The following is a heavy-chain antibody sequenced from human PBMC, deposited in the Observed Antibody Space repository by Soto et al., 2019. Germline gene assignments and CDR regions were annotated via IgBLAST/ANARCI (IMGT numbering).Heavy chain of an antibody. J-gene: IGHJ4*02. CDR2: ISGSGGST. CDR1: GFTFSSYA. Sequence: EVQLLESGGGLVQPGGSLRLSCAASGFTFSSYAMSWVRQAPGKGLEWVSAISGSGGSTYYADSVKGRFTISRDNSKNTRDMQKNSLRAEDAAAYYCATEVDSSIAWSRHDYWGQGTLVTVSS. CDR3: ATEVDSSIAWSRHDY. V-gene: IGHV3-23*01. D-gene: IGHD6-19*01.